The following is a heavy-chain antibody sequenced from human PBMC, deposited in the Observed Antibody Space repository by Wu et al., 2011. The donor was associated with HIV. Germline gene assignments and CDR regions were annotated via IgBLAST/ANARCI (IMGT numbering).Heavy chain of an antibody. CDR2: ISTNKDKT. CDR3: ARDRRFFDWFWASDYQYYYAMDV. D-gene: IGHD3-9*01. J-gene: IGHJ6*02. V-gene: IGHV1-18*01. CDR1: GYTFSDYD. Sequence: QVPLVQSGAEVVQPGASVMVSCKASGYTFSDYDIGWLRQAPGQGFEWIGWISTNKDKTDYEKRLQGRVTLTTDRFTSTAYMDLRSLRSDDTAVYYCARDRRFFDWFWASDYQYYYAMDVWGQGTTVTVSS.